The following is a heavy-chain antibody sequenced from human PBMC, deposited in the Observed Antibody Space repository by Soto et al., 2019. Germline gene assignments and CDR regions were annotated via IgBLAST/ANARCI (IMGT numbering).Heavy chain of an antibody. CDR3: AKGRYYDSSGYYYAALFDY. V-gene: IGHV3-23*01. J-gene: IGHJ4*02. CDR2: ISGSGGST. CDR1: GFTFSSYA. D-gene: IGHD3-22*01. Sequence: PGGSLRLSCAASGFTFSSYAMSWVRQAPGKGLEWVSAISGSGGSTYYADSVKGRFTISRDNSKNTLYLQMNSLRAEDTAVYYCAKGRYYDSSGYYYAALFDYWGQGTLVTVSS.